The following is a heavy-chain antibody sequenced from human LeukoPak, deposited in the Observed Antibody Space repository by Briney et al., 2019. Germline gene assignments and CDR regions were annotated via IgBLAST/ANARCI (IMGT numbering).Heavy chain of an antibody. CDR2: IRQDGDTK. Sequence: GGSLRLSCAASGFPFNTYWMTWVRQAPGKGLEWVANIRQDGDTKYYVDSVKGRFTISRDNAMNSLYLQMNSLRAEDTAIYYCARSLPYGTTWYGRSDFWGQGTLVTVSS. CDR1: GFPFNTYW. CDR3: ARSLPYGTTWYGRSDF. V-gene: IGHV3-7*03. J-gene: IGHJ4*02. D-gene: IGHD6-13*01.